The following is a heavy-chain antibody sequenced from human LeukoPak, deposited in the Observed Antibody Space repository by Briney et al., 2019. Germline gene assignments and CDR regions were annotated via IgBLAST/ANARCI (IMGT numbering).Heavy chain of an antibody. V-gene: IGHV1-2*02. Sequence: ASVKDSCKASGYTFTGYYMHWVRQPPGKGLAWMGWINPNSGGTNYAQKFQSRVTMTRDTSISTAYMELSRLRSDDTSVYYCARDPSSSSWYVIDYWGQGTLVTVSS. D-gene: IGHD6-13*01. CDR2: INPNSGGT. CDR3: ARDPSSSSWYVIDY. CDR1: GYTFTGYY. J-gene: IGHJ4*02.